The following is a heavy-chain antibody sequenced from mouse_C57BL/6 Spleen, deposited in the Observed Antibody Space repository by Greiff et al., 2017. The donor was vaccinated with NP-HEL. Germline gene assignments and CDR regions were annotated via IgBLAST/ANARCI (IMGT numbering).Heavy chain of an antibody. Sequence: EVMLVESGEGLVKPGGSLKLSCAASGFTFSSYAMSWVRQTPEKRLEWVAYISSGGDYIYYADTVKGRFTISRDNARNTLYLQMSSLKSEDTAMYYCTREGGYSPFAYWGQGTLVTVSA. V-gene: IGHV5-9-1*02. J-gene: IGHJ3*01. CDR1: GFTFSSYA. CDR2: ISSGGDYI. D-gene: IGHD2-3*01. CDR3: TREGGYSPFAY.